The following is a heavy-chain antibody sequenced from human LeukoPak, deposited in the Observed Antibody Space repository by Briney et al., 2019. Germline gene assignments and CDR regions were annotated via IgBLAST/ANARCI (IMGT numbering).Heavy chain of an antibody. CDR1: GGSISSYY. V-gene: IGHV4-59*01. Sequence: PSETLSLTCTVSGGSISSYYRSWIRQPPGKGLEWIGYIYYSGSTNYNPSLKSRVTISVDTSKNQFSLKLSSVTAADTAVYYCARAYDFWSGYPYNWFDPWGQGTLVTVSS. CDR2: IYYSGST. J-gene: IGHJ5*02. CDR3: ARAYDFWSGYPYNWFDP. D-gene: IGHD3-3*01.